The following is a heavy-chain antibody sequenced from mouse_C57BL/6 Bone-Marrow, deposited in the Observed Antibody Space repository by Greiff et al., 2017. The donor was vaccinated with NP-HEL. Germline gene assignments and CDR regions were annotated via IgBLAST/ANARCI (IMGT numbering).Heavy chain of an antibody. J-gene: IGHJ2*01. CDR3: AIYYYGSSSLFDY. V-gene: IGHV1-58*01. CDR1: GYTFTSYG. CDR2: IYIGNGYT. Sequence: VQLQQSGAELVRPGSSVKMSCKTSGYTFTSYGINWVKQRPGQGLEWIGYIYIGNGYTKYNEKFKGKATLTSDTSSSTAYMQLSSLTSEDSAIYFCAIYYYGSSSLFDYWGQGTTLTVSS. D-gene: IGHD1-1*01.